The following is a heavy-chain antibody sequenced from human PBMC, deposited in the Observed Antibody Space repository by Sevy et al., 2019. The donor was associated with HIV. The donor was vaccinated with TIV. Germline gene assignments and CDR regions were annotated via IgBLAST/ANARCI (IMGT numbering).Heavy chain of an antibody. Sequence: GSLRLSCAASGFSFSSYGMHWVRQAPGKGLEWVAVLWYDGSNKYYGDSVKGRFTISRDNSKNTLYLQMNSLRADDTAMYYCARAWGSYRYARLDYWGQGTLVTVSS. V-gene: IGHV3-33*01. J-gene: IGHJ4*02. CDR3: ARAWGSYRYARLDY. D-gene: IGHD3-16*02. CDR1: GFSFSSYG. CDR2: LWYDGSNK.